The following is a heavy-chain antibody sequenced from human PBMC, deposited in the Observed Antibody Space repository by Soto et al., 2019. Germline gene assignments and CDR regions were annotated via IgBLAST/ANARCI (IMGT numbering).Heavy chain of an antibody. CDR3: ARGTIGTPGTDY. V-gene: IGHV3-7*01. CDR1: GFTFSRHW. Sequence: EVQLVESGGGLVQPGGSLRLSCAVSGFTFSRHWMHWVRQTPGEGLEWVANMNQDGSEKYYVDSVKGRFTISRDNAKNSLYLQMNYLKADDTAIYYCARGTIGTPGTDYWGQGTLATVSA. D-gene: IGHD6-13*01. J-gene: IGHJ4*02. CDR2: MNQDGSEK.